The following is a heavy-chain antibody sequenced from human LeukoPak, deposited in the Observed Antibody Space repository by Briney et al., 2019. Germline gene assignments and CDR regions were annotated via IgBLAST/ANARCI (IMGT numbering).Heavy chain of an antibody. Sequence: GGSLRLSCAASGFTFSRYGMHWVRQAPGKGLECVAVTSNDGSIEYYADSVKGRFTISRDNSQNTLYLQMNSLRPEDTAVYYCAKEHYYDFWSGYYHREFDYWGQGTLVTVSS. CDR3: AKEHYYDFWSGYYHREFDY. CDR1: GFTFSRYG. V-gene: IGHV3-30*18. J-gene: IGHJ4*02. CDR2: TSNDGSIE. D-gene: IGHD3-3*01.